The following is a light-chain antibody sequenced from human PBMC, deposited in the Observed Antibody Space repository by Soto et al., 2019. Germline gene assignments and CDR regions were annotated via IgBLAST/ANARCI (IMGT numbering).Light chain of an antibody. Sequence: IQLTQSPSSLSASVGDRVTITCRASQGINKFLAWYQQKPGKAPQLLIYGASTLQSGVPSRFSGSGSGTDFTLTIRSLQPEDFATYYCQQLTNFRFTFGQGTKLDI. CDR3: QQLTNFRFT. J-gene: IGKJ2*01. CDR2: GAS. V-gene: IGKV1-9*01. CDR1: QGINKF.